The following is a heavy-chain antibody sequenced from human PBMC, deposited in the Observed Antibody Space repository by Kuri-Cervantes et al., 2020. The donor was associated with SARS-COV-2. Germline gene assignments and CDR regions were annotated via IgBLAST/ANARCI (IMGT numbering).Heavy chain of an antibody. CDR2: IDWDEDK. V-gene: IGHV2-70*04. J-gene: IGHJ4*02. Sequence: SGPTLVKPTQTLTLTCTVSGFPLSTRGMRVSWIRQPPGMSLEWLARIDWDEDKFYSTSLKTRLTISKDTSKNQVVLTMTNMDPVDTATYYCARSTTGFTAMVTDYFVYWGQGTLVTVSS. D-gene: IGHD5-18*01. CDR1: GFPLSTRGMR. CDR3: ARSTTGFTAMVTDYFVY.